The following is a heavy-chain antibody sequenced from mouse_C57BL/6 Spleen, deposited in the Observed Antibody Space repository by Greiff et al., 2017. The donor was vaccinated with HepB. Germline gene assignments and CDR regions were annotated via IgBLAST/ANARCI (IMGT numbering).Heavy chain of an antibody. CDR3: ARNWPTVVAPYYFDY. Sequence: QVQLQQSGAELVKPGASVKLSCKASGYTFTSYWMHWVKQRPGQGLEWIGMIHPNSGSTNYNEKFKSKATLTVDKSSSTAYMQLSSLTSEDSAVYYCARNWPTVVAPYYFDYWGQGTTLTVSS. CDR1: GYTFTSYW. D-gene: IGHD1-1*01. V-gene: IGHV1-64*01. J-gene: IGHJ2*01. CDR2: IHPNSGST.